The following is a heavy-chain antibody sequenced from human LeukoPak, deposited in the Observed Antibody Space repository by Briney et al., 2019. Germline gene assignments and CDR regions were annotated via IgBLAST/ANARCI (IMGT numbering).Heavy chain of an antibody. V-gene: IGHV1-69*13. D-gene: IGHD6-19*01. Sequence: ASVKVSCKASGGTFSSYAISWVRQAPGQGLEWMGGIIPIFGTANYAQKFQGRVTITADESTSTAYMELSSLRSEDTAVYYCARGPIIAVAGHPHLMDVWGQGTTVTVSS. CDR2: IIPIFGTA. CDR1: GGTFSSYA. CDR3: ARGPIIAVAGHPHLMDV. J-gene: IGHJ6*02.